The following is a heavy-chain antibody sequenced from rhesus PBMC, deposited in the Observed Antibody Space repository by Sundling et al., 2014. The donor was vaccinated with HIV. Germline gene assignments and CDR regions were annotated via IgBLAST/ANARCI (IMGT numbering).Heavy chain of an antibody. CDR1: GASISSTNW. Sequence: QVQLQESGPGLVKPSETLSLTCAVSGASISSTNWWNWIRQPPGKGLEWIGSISDNSATTYYNPFLKNRVSISKDTSKNQFFLNLSSVTAADTAVYYCALAAPADFEYWGQGVLVTVS. J-gene: IGHJ4*01. CDR3: ALAAPADFEY. D-gene: IGHD6-31*01. CDR2: ISDNSATT. V-gene: IGHV4-65*02.